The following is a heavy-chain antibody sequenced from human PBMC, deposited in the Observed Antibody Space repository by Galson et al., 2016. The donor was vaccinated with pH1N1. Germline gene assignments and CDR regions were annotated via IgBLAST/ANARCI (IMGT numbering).Heavy chain of an antibody. CDR2: FGAGHDI. Sequence: CAASGFTFSDYSMNWVRQAPGKGLEWLSYFGAGHDIYYADSVKGRFTISRDNARNSLYLQMNSLRAEDTAVYYCVRDNWGLDYWGQGTLVTVSS. D-gene: IGHD7-27*01. CDR3: VRDNWGLDY. CDR1: GFTFSDYS. V-gene: IGHV3-48*01. J-gene: IGHJ4*02.